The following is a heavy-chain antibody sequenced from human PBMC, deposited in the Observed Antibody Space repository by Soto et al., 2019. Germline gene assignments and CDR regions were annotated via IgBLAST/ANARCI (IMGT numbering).Heavy chain of an antibody. CDR3: ARGITMVRGVIHTPYFDY. Sequence: QVQLQESGPGLVKPSQTLSLTCTVSGGSINSGGYYWSWIRQHPGKGLEWIGYIYNSGCTYYNPSLKSRVTISVDTSKNQFSLKLSSVTAADTAVYCCARGITMVRGVIHTPYFDYWGQGTLVTVSS. D-gene: IGHD3-10*01. V-gene: IGHV4-31*03. CDR1: GGSINSGGYY. J-gene: IGHJ4*02. CDR2: IYNSGCT.